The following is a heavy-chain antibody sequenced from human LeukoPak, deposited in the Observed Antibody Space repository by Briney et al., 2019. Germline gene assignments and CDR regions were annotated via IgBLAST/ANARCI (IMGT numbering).Heavy chain of an antibody. V-gene: IGHV1-24*01. Sequence: ASVKVSSKVSGYTLTELSMHWVRQAPGKGLEWIGGFDPEDGETIYAQKFQGRVTMTEDTSTDTAYMELSSLRSEDTAVYYCATGDLTGDSPGYFDLWGRGTLVTVSS. CDR2: FDPEDGET. CDR3: ATGDLTGDSPGYFDL. CDR1: GYTLTELS. D-gene: IGHD7-27*01. J-gene: IGHJ2*01.